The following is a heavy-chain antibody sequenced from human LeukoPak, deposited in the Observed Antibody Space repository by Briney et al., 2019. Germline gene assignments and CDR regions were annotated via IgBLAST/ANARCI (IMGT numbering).Heavy chain of an antibody. Sequence: GGSLRLSCAASGFTFTNYWMSWVRQAPGKGLEWVANIKPDGSEIYYVGSVKGRFTISRDNAKNSLYLQMNSLRAEDTAVYYCARVDSSWYPFDYWGQGTLVTVSS. CDR3: ARVDSSWYPFDY. CDR2: IKPDGSEI. D-gene: IGHD6-13*01. CDR1: GFTFTNYW. J-gene: IGHJ4*02. V-gene: IGHV3-7*01.